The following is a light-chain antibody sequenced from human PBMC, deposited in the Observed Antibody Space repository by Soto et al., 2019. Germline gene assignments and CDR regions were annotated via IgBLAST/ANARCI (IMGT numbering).Light chain of an antibody. CDR1: SSDVGGYNS. CDR3: CSYVGSYSYV. Sequence: QSALTQPRSVSGSPGQSVTVSCIGTSSDVGGYNSVSWYQEHPGKAPKLMIYDVIKRPSGVPDRFSGSKSGNTASLTISGLLAEDDADYYCCSYVGSYSYVLCTGIKFAVL. V-gene: IGLV2-11*01. CDR2: DVI. J-gene: IGLJ1*01.